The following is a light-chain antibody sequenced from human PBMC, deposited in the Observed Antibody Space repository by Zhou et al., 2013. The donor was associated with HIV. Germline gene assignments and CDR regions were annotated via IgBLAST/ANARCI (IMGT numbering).Light chain of an antibody. J-gene: IGKJ1*01. V-gene: IGKV1-12*01. CDR2: GAS. Sequence: DIQMTQSPSSVSASVGDRVTITCRASQDIAGWLAWYQQNPGKAPRLLIYGASGLQSGVPSRFTGSGSGTEFTLTISSLQLEDFATYYCLQHNSLPQTFGQGTKVEIK. CDR1: QDIAGW. CDR3: LQHNSLPQT.